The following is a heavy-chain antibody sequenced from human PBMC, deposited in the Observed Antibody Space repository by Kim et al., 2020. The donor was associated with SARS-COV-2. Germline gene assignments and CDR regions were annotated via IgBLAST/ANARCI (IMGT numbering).Heavy chain of an antibody. CDR3: ARESSIAVEGNNDY. J-gene: IGHJ4*02. Sequence: ASVKVSCKASGYTFTGYYMHWVRQAPGQGLEWMGWINPNSGGTNYAQKFQGRVTMTRDTSISTAYMELSRLRSDDTAVYYCARESSIAVEGNNDYWGQGTLVTVSS. D-gene: IGHD6-19*01. V-gene: IGHV1-2*02. CDR1: GYTFTGYY. CDR2: INPNSGGT.